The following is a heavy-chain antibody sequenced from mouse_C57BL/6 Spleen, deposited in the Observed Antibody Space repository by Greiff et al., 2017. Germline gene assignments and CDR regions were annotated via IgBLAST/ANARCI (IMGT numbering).Heavy chain of an antibody. Sequence: QVQLQQPGAELVKPGASVKMSCKASGYTFTSYWITWVKQRPGQGLEWIGEIYPGSGSTNYNEKFKSKATLTVDTSSSTAYMQLSSLTSEDSAFYYCARDTTVVVFDYWGQGTTLTVSS. CDR2: IYPGSGST. V-gene: IGHV1-55*01. J-gene: IGHJ2*01. CDR1: GYTFTSYW. D-gene: IGHD1-1*01. CDR3: ARDTTVVVFDY.